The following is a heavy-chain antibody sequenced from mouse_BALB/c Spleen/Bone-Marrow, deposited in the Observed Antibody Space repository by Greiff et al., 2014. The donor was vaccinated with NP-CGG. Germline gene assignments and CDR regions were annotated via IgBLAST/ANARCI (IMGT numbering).Heavy chain of an antibody. D-gene: IGHD1-2*01. CDR3: ARHYGYVDAMDY. J-gene: IGHJ4*01. CDR2: ITGDGTT. CDR1: GITVSSYT. Sequence: LQQSGGGLVKPGESLKFSCAASGITVSSYTMSWVRQTPEKRLEWVASITGDGTTYYPDSVKGRFTISRDNARNILYLQVSSLRSEDTAIYYCARHYGYVDAMDYWGQGTSVTVSS. V-gene: IGHV5-6-5*01.